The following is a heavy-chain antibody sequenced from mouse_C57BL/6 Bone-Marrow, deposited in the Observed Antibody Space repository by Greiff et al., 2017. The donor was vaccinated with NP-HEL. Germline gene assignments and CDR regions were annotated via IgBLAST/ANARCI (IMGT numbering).Heavy chain of an antibody. J-gene: IGHJ2*01. CDR1: GYTFTTYP. D-gene: IGHD2-1*01. CDR2: FHPYNDDT. CDR3: VRGGNYWYYVDY. Sequence: QVQLKESGAELVKPGASVKMSCKASGYTFTTYPIEWVKQNHGKSLEWIGNFHPYNDDTEYNEKFKNKATLTVEKSSSTVYLELSRLTSDDSSVDYGVRGGNYWYYVDYWGQGTTLTVSS. V-gene: IGHV1-47*01.